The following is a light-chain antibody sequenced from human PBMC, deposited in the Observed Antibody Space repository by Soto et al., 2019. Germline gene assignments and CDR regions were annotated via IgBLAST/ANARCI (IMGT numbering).Light chain of an antibody. CDR2: GAS. J-gene: IGKJ1*01. CDR3: QQYGSSPWT. CDR1: QSVSSSY. V-gene: IGKV3-20*01. Sequence: EIVLTQSPGTLSLSQGERATLSCRASQSVSSSYLAWYQQKPGQAPRLLIYGASSRATGIPNRFSGSGSGTDFTLTISRLEPEHFAVYYCQQYGSSPWTFGQGTKVEIK.